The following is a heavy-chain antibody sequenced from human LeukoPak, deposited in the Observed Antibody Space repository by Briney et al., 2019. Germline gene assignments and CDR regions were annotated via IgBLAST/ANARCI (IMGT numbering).Heavy chain of an antibody. J-gene: IGHJ3*02. CDR1: GFDFSSYA. D-gene: IGHD1-14*01. CDR2: IGAYAART. CDR3: AKSLLTTATGSGRAFDI. V-gene: IGHV3-23*01. Sequence: GGSLRLSCVASGFDFSSYAMTWVRQAPGRGLEWVSTIGAYAARTYYADSVKGRFTTSRENSKSTLSLQMNSLRAEDTAVYYCAKSLLTTATGSGRAFDIWGQGTMVTVSS.